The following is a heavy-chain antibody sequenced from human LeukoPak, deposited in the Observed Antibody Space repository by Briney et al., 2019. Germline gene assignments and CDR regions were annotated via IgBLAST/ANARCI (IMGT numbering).Heavy chain of an antibody. V-gene: IGHV1-8*01. Sequence: ASVKVSCKASAYTFTSYNINWVRQATGQGLEWMGWMNPNSGNTGYAQKFQGRVTMTRNTSISTAYMELSSLTSEDTAVYYCARDGSGSYYDRGWFDPWGQGNLFTVSS. J-gene: IGHJ5*02. D-gene: IGHD3-10*01. CDR2: MNPNSGNT. CDR1: AYTFTSYN. CDR3: ARDGSGSYYDRGWFDP.